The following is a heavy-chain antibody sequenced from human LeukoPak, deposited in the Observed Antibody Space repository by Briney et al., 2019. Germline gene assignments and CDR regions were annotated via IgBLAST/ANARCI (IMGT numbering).Heavy chain of an antibody. CDR3: AKDAYLPYYYGSGSYYLLYYYYYGVDV. V-gene: IGHV3-30*18. CDR2: ISYDGSNK. CDR1: GFTFSSYG. Sequence: GGSLRLSCAASGFTFSSYGMHWVRQAPGKGLEWVAVISYDGSNKYYADSVKGRFTISRDNSKNTLYLQMNSLRAEDTAVYYCAKDAYLPYYYGSGSYYLLYYYYYGVDVWGQGTTVTVSS. D-gene: IGHD3-10*01. J-gene: IGHJ6*02.